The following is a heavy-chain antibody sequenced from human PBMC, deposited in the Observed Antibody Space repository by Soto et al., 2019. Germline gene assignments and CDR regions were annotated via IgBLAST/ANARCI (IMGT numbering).Heavy chain of an antibody. CDR1: GGSFSGYY. V-gene: IGHV4-34*01. CDR2: INHSGST. J-gene: IGHJ4*02. Sequence: QVQLQQWGAGLLKPSETLSLTCAVYGGSFSGYYWSWIRQPPGKGLEWIGEINHSGSTNYNPSLKSRVTISVDTSQNQFSLKLSSVTAADTAVYYCARGFMAVAGTKGYYFDYWGQGTLVTVSS. CDR3: ARGFMAVAGTKGYYFDY. D-gene: IGHD6-19*01.